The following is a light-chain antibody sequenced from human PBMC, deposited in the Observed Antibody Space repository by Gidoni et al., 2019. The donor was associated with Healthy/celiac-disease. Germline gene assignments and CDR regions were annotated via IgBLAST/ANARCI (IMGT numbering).Light chain of an antibody. V-gene: IGKV1-39*01. CDR2: AAS. Sequence: DIQMTQSPSSLSASVGDRVTITCRASQSISSYLNWYQQKPGKAPKLLIYAASSLQSGVPSRFSGSGSGTDFTLTISNLQPEDFATYYCQQSYSTLVYTFGQXTKLEIK. CDR1: QSISSY. CDR3: QQSYSTLVYT. J-gene: IGKJ2*01.